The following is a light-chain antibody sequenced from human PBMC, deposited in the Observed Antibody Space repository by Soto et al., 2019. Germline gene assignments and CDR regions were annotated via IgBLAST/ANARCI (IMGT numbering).Light chain of an antibody. CDR3: QQYNNWPPYI. Sequence: EIVMTQSPATLSVSPGERATLSCRASQSVSSNLAWYQQKPGQAPRLLIYGASTSDTGIPARFSGSGSGTEITLTISSLQSEDVAVYYCQQYNNWPPYIFGQGTKLEIK. CDR1: QSVSSN. V-gene: IGKV3-15*01. J-gene: IGKJ2*01. CDR2: GAS.